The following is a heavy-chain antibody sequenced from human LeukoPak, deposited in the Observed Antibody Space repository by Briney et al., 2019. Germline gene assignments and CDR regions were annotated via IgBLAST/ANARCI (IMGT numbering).Heavy chain of an antibody. V-gene: IGHV3-48*03. CDR3: ARKTDRLGAVGRDRYFDL. CDR2: ISVNGGAM. CDR1: GFTFSGYE. J-gene: IGHJ2*01. Sequence: PTGGSLRLSCTASGFTFSGYEMTWVRQAPGKGLEWMSYISVNGGAMHYADSVRGRFTTSRDDAKNSLYLHMNSLRVEDTAIYYCARKTDRLGAVGRDRYFDLWGRGTLITVSS. D-gene: IGHD6-13*01.